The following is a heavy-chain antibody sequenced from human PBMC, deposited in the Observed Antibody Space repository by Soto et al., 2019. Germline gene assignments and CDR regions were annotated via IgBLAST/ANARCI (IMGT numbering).Heavy chain of an antibody. V-gene: IGHV3-30*18. CDR2: ISYDGSNK. J-gene: IGHJ4*02. CDR1: GFTFSSYG. Sequence: QVQLVESGGGVVQPGRSLRLSCAASGFTFSSYGMHWVRQAPGKGLEWVAVISYDGSNKYYADSVKGRFTISRDNSKNTLYLHMNSLRAEDIAVYYCAKDQSHYFDYWGQGTLVTVSS. CDR3: AKDQSHYFDY.